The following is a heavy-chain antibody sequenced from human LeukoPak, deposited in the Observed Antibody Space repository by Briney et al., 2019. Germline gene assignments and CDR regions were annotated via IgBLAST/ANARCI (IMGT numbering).Heavy chain of an antibody. CDR3: ARRYCSGGSCFD. CDR2: ISSSSSYI. Sequence: GGSLRLSCAASGFIFSTYAMTWVRQGPGKGLEWVSSISSSSSYIYYADSVKGRFTISRDNAKNSLYLQMNSLRAEDTAVYYCARRYCSGGSCFDWGQGTLVTVSS. D-gene: IGHD2-15*01. CDR1: GFIFSTYA. V-gene: IGHV3-21*01. J-gene: IGHJ4*02.